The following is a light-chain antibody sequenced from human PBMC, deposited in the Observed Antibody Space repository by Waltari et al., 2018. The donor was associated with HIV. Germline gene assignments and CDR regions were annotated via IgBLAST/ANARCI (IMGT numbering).Light chain of an antibody. CDR1: STNIGSNT. Sequence: QSVLTQPPSASGTPGQRVTIYCSGSSTNIGSNTVNWYQQLPGTAPKLLTYSNNQRPSCVPDRSSGSKSGTSASLAISGLQSEDAADYYCAAWDDSLNGPVFGGGTKLTVL. V-gene: IGLV1-44*01. J-gene: IGLJ3*02. CDR3: AAWDDSLNGPV. CDR2: SNN.